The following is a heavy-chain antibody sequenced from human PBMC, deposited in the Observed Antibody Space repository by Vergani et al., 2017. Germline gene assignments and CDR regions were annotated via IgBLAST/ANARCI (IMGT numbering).Heavy chain of an antibody. CDR2: IYPGDSDT. Sequence: EVQLVQSGAEVKKPGESLKISCKGSGYSFTSYWIGWVRQMPGKGLEWMGIIYPGDSDTRYSPSFQGQVTISADKSISTAYLQWGSLKASDTAMYYCARHFRSSRLGYCSSTSCYGTDAFDIWGQGTMVTVSS. V-gene: IGHV5-51*01. J-gene: IGHJ3*02. D-gene: IGHD2-2*01. CDR3: ARHFRSSRLGYCSSTSCYGTDAFDI. CDR1: GYSFTSYW.